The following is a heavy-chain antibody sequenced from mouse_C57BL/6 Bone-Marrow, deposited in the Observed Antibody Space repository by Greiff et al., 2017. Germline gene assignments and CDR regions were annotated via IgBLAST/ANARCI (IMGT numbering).Heavy chain of an antibody. CDR1: GYTFTSYW. D-gene: IGHD2-2*01. Sequence: VQLQQPGAELVKPGASVKMSCKASGYTFTSYWITWVKQRPGQGLGWIGEIFPGSGSTNYNEKFKGKATLTVDTSSSAAYMQLSSLTSEDSAVYYCASRGIPYGYDEAMDYWGQGTAVTVSA. J-gene: IGHJ4*01. CDR2: IFPGSGST. CDR3: ASRGIPYGYDEAMDY. V-gene: IGHV1-55*01.